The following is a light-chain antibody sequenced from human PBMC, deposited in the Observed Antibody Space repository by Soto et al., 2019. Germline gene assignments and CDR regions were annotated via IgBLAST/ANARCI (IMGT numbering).Light chain of an antibody. Sequence: DIQMTQSPSSLSASVGDSVTISCRAGQTINTYLNWYQQKPGQAPKVLIFAISTLQPGVPPRFRGSGSGTEFSPTISSLQPEDAATYYCQQSYSMPPWTFGQGTKVQIK. V-gene: IGKV1-39*01. CDR1: QTINTY. J-gene: IGKJ1*01. CDR2: AIS. CDR3: QQSYSMPPWT.